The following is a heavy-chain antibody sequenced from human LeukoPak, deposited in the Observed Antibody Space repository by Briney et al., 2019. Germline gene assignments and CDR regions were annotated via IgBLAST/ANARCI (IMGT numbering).Heavy chain of an antibody. Sequence: SETLSLTCTVSGGSISSYHWNWIRQPPGKGLEWIGYIYYSGSSNYNPSLKSRVTTSVDTSKNQFSLKVRSVTAADTAVYYCARDGGYTSGRAFDCWGQGTLVTVSS. CDR2: IYYSGSS. CDR3: ARDGGYTSGRAFDC. D-gene: IGHD5-18*01. V-gene: IGHV4-59*01. J-gene: IGHJ4*02. CDR1: GGSISSYH.